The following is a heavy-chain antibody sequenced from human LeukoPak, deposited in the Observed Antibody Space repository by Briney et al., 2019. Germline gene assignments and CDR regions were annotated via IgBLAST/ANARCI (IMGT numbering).Heavy chain of an antibody. CDR1: GFTFSDYY. J-gene: IGHJ3*02. CDR3: ARDQAPYYYDSRSSAFDI. CDR2: ISSSGSTI. D-gene: IGHD3-22*01. Sequence: PGGSLRLSCAASGFTFSDYYMSWVRQAPGKGLEWVSYISSSGSTIYYADSVKGRFTISRDNAKTSLYLQINSLRAEDTAVYYCARDQAPYYYDSRSSAFDIWGQGTIVTVSS. V-gene: IGHV3-11*01.